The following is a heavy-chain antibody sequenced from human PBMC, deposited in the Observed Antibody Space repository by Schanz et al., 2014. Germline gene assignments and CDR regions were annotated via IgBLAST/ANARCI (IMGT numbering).Heavy chain of an antibody. J-gene: IGHJ4*02. Sequence: VQLVESGGGLVQPGGSLRLSCVASGFTFSGSVMHWVRQASGKGLEWVGRIRSKADTYATTYAAPLKGRITISRDDSKNTAYLQMNSLRAEDTAVYYCAKELRPGTERPRGNFDYWGQGTLVTVSS. CDR3: AKELRPGTERPRGNFDY. CDR1: GFTFSGSV. V-gene: IGHV3-73*01. D-gene: IGHD1-7*01. CDR2: IRSKADTYAT.